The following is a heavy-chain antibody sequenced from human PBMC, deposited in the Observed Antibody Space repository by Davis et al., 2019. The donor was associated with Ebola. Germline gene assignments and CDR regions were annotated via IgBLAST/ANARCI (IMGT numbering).Heavy chain of an antibody. CDR2: IWYDGSHK. V-gene: IGHV3-33*06. D-gene: IGHD2-2*01. CDR3: AKQKEDCDSSSCPYYFDY. J-gene: IGHJ4*02. Sequence: GESLKISCAASGFTFSSYAMHWVRQAPGKGLEWVAVIWYDGSHKQYVDSVKGRFTISRDNSKNTLDLQMNSLRAEDTAVYWCAKQKEDCDSSSCPYYFDYWGQGTQVTVSS. CDR1: GFTFSSYA.